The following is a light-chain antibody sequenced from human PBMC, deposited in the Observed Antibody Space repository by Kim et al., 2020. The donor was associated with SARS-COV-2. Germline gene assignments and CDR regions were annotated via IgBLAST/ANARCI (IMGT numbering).Light chain of an antibody. Sequence: ASVGDIVTSACRASAVVSTWLAWYQQKPGQAPKHLIYAASNLQNGVPTRFTGSVTGTDFTLTISSLQPEDVATYSCQQSYSLPPTFGPGTKVDIK. CDR2: AAS. V-gene: IGKV1-12*01. CDR3: QQSYSLPPT. J-gene: IGKJ3*01. CDR1: AVVSTW.